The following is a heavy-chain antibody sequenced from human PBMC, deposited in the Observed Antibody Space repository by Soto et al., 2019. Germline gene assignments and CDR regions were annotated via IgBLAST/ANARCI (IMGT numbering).Heavy chain of an antibody. V-gene: IGHV3-30*18. Sequence: GSLRLSCAASGFTFSSYGMHWVRQAPGKGLEWVAVISYDGSNKYYADSVKGRFTISRDNSKNTLYLQMNSLRAEDTAVYYCAKDSGGSWYYYDSSGVQHWGQGTLVTVSS. D-gene: IGHD3-22*01. CDR1: GFTFSSYG. J-gene: IGHJ1*01. CDR2: ISYDGSNK. CDR3: AKDSGGSWYYYDSSGVQH.